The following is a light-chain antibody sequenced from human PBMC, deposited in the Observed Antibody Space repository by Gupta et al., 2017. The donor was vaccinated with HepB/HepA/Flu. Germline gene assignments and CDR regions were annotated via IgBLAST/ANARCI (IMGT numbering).Light chain of an antibody. CDR2: KAS. CDR1: QSVNYW. Sequence: DIQMTQSPSTLSASVGDRVTITCRASQSVNYWLAWYQQKPGKVPKLLISKASSLESGVPSRFSGSGSGTEFTLTISSLQPDDFATYYCLQYNSHSRSFSQGTKLEIK. J-gene: IGKJ2*04. CDR3: LQYNSHSRS. V-gene: IGKV1-5*03.